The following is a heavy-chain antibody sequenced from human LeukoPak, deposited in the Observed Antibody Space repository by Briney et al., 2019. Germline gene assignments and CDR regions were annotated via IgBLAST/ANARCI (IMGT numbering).Heavy chain of an antibody. D-gene: IGHD1-26*01. CDR2: IKQDGSDK. J-gene: IGHJ4*02. Sequence: PGGSLRLSCAASGFIFSSYWMSWVRQAPGKGLEWVANIKQDGSDKYYVDSVKGRFTISRDNAKNSLYLQMNSLGADDTAVYYCARDTAGVDYWGQGTLVTVSS. CDR1: GFIFSSYW. V-gene: IGHV3-7*03. CDR3: ARDTAGVDY.